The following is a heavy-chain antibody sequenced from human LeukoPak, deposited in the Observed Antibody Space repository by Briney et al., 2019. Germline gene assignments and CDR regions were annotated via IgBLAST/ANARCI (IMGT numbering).Heavy chain of an antibody. D-gene: IGHD3/OR15-3a*01. V-gene: IGHV1-69*13. CDR3: ARGGTNDFWKDS. J-gene: IGHJ4*02. Sequence: GASVKVSCKAFGGTFSSDAISWVRQAPGQGLEWMGGIIPILGTANHAQKFQGRLTITADESTSTAYMELSSLRSEDTAMYYCARGGTNDFWKDSWGQGTLVTVSS. CDR1: GGTFSSDA. CDR2: IIPILGTA.